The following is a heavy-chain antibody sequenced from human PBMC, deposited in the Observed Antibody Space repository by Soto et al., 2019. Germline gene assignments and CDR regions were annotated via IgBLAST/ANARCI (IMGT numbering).Heavy chain of an antibody. Sequence: GGSLRLSCAASGLTFSSYWMDWVRQAPGKGLEWVSRIKSDESYTSYADSLKGRFTIFRDSAKNTLNLLMNSLRAEETVMYYCTSLSAWGGYWGQGTLVTVSS. CDR1: GLTFSSYW. CDR3: TSLSAWGGY. D-gene: IGHD3-16*01. V-gene: IGHV3-74*01. CDR2: IKSDESYT. J-gene: IGHJ4*02.